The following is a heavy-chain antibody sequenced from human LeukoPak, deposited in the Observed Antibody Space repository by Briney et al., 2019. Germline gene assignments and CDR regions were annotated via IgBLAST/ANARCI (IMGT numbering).Heavy chain of an antibody. Sequence: ASVKVSCKASGYTFTGYYMHWVRQAPGQGLEWMGRINPNSGGTNYAQKFQGRVTMTRDTSISTAYMELSRLRSDDTAVYYCARPSSGWYPDYYYYMDVWGKGTTVTVSS. J-gene: IGHJ6*03. CDR1: GYTFTGYY. V-gene: IGHV1-2*06. CDR3: ARPSSGWYPDYYYYMDV. D-gene: IGHD6-13*01. CDR2: INPNSGGT.